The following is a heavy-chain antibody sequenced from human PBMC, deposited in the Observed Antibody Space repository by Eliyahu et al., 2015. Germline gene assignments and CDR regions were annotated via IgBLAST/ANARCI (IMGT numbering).Heavy chain of an antibody. J-gene: IGHJ3*01. CDR1: GFVFSXYA. CDR2: ISPTSNSI. Sequence: EVQLLESGGDLVQPGGSLRLSXAXXGFVFSXYAMSWVRQAPGKGLEWVSAISPTSNSIYYGGSVKGRFTISRDNSKNTLYLQMNTLRAEDTALYYCARKRLGAPTGTVVFDLWGQGTMVTVSS. D-gene: IGHD1-26*01. CDR3: ARKRLGAPTGTVVFDL. V-gene: IGHV3-23*01.